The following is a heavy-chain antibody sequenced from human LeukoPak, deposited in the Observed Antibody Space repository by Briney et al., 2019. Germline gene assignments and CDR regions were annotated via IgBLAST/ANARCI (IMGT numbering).Heavy chain of an antibody. Sequence: SQTLSLTCTVSGGSISSGGYYWSWIRQHPGKGLEWIGYIYYSGSTYYNPSLKSRVTISVDTSKNQFSLKLSSVTAADTAVYYCARDIGSSWSNYYYGMDVWGQGTTVTVSS. CDR3: ARDIGSSWSNYYYGMDV. V-gene: IGHV4-31*03. D-gene: IGHD6-13*01. CDR1: GGSISSGGYY. J-gene: IGHJ6*02. CDR2: IYYSGST.